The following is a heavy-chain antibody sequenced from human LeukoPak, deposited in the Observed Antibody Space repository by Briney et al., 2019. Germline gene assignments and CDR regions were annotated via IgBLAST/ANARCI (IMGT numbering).Heavy chain of an antibody. CDR3: ARDRVAVAGTFDY. CDR1: GGTFSSYA. CDR2: IIPIFGTA. V-gene: IGHV1-69*06. D-gene: IGHD6-19*01. Sequence: GASVKVSCKASGGTFSSYAINWVRQAPGQGLEWMGGIIPIFGTAKYKQKFQGRVTITADKSTSTAYMELSSLRSEDAAVYYCARDRVAVAGTFDYWGQGTPVTVSS. J-gene: IGHJ4*02.